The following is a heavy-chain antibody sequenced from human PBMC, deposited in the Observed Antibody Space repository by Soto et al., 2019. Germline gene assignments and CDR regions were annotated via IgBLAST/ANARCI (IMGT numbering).Heavy chain of an antibody. CDR3: ARIQSGSGWYYYYGMDV. D-gene: IGHD6-19*01. V-gene: IGHV3-48*02. CDR2: ISSSSSTI. Sequence: EVQLVESGGGLVQPGGSLRLSCAASGFTFSSYSMNWVRQAPGKGLEWVSYISSSSSTIYYADSVKGRFTISRDNAKNSLYLHMNSLRDEDTAVYYCARIQSGSGWYYYYGMDVWGQGTTVTVSS. J-gene: IGHJ6*02. CDR1: GFTFSSYS.